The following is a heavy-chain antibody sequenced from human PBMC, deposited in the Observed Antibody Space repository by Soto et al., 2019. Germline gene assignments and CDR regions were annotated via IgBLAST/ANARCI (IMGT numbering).Heavy chain of an antibody. Sequence: QVQLQQWGAGLLKPSETLSLTCAVYGGSFSGYYWSWIRQPPGKGLEWIGEINHSGSTNYNPSLKSRVTISVDTSKNQFYRKLSSVNAADTAVYYCARGPRRNIAAAGFYWYFDLWGRGTLVTVSS. CDR2: INHSGST. CDR1: GGSFSGYY. D-gene: IGHD6-13*01. V-gene: IGHV4-34*01. CDR3: ARGPRRNIAAAGFYWYFDL. J-gene: IGHJ2*01.